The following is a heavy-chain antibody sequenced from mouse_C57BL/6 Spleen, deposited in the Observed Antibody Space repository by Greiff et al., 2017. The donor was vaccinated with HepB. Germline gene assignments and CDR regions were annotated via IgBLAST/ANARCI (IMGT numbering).Heavy chain of an antibody. D-gene: IGHD2-3*01. J-gene: IGHJ2*01. V-gene: IGHV1-54*01. CDR2: INPGSGGN. CDR3: ARGLYDGYYGEY. Sequence: VQLQQSGAELVRPGTSVKVSCKASGYAFTNYLLEWVMQRPGQGLEWIGVINPGSGGNNYNEKFKGKATLTADKSSSTAYMQLSSLTSEDSAVYCCARGLYDGYYGEYWGQGTTLTVSS. CDR1: GYAFTNYL.